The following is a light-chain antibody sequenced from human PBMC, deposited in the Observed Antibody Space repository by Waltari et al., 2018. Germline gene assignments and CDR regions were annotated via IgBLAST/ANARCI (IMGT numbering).Light chain of an antibody. CDR1: SSDIGSSNF. J-gene: IGLJ2*01. Sequence: QSALTQPTSASGSPGQSVTISCTGTSSDIGSSNFVSWYQHHLGKAPKLIIYEVTQLPSGVPDRFSGSKSRNTASLTVSGLQAEDEADYYCASFVGTNNFRVFGGGTRVTVL. CDR3: ASFVGTNNFRV. V-gene: IGLV2-8*01. CDR2: EVT.